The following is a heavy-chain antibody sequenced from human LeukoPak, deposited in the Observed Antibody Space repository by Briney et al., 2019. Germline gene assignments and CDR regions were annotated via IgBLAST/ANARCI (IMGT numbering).Heavy chain of an antibody. D-gene: IGHD5-12*01. CDR3: ARPYSGYDAVDY. V-gene: IGHV4-34*01. Sequence: SETLSLTCAVYGDSFSGYYWSWIRQPPGKGLEWIGEINHSGTTNYNPSLKSRVTISVDTSKNQFSLKLSPVTAADTAVYYCARPYSGYDAVDYWGQGTLVTVSS. CDR2: INHSGTT. J-gene: IGHJ4*02. CDR1: GDSFSGYY.